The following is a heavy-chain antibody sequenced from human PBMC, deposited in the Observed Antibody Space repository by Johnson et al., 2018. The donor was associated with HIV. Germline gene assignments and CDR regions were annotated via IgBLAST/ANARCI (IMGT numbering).Heavy chain of an antibody. CDR3: ARVDYDSSGYYLGDAFDI. CDR1: GFTFNDYG. V-gene: IGHV3-66*01. Sequence: VQLVESGGGLVQPGGSLRLSCAASGFTFNDYGMHWVRQAPGKGLEWVSGIYSGGSTYYADSVKGRFTISRDNSKNTLYLQMNSLRAEDTAVYYCARVDYDSSGYYLGDAFDIWGQGTMVTVSS. J-gene: IGHJ3*02. D-gene: IGHD3-22*01. CDR2: IYSGGST.